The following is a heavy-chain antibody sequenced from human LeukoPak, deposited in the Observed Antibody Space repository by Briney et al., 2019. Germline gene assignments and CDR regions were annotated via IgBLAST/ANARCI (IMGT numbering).Heavy chain of an antibody. D-gene: IGHD3-22*01. CDR3: ARVPGYYYDSSGYFHLGAFDI. V-gene: IGHV1-69*05. CDR1: GGTFSSYA. J-gene: IGHJ3*02. CDR2: IIPIFGTA. Sequence: GASVKVSCKASGGTFSSYAISWVRQAPGQGVEWMGGIIPIFGTANYAQKFQGRVTITTEKSTRTAYMELSSLRSEDTAVYYCARVPGYYYDSSGYFHLGAFDIWGQGTMVTVSS.